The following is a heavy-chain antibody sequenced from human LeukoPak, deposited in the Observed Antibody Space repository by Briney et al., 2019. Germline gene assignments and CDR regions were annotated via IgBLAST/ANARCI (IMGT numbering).Heavy chain of an antibody. CDR3: AKEGPNGLLWFGELLRTGSL. D-gene: IGHD3-10*01. V-gene: IGHV3-30*18. CDR2: ISYDGSNK. Sequence: PGGSLRLSCAASGFTFSSYSMNWVRQAPGKGLEWVAVISYDGSNKYYADSVKGRFTISRDNSKNTLYLQMNSLRAEDTAVYYCAKEGPNGLLWFGELLRTGSLWGQGTLVTVSS. CDR1: GFTFSSYS. J-gene: IGHJ4*02.